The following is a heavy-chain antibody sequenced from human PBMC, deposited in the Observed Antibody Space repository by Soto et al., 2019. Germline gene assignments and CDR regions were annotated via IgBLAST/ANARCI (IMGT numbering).Heavy chain of an antibody. CDR3: ARDTLISGWFDP. D-gene: IGHD3-10*01. CDR2: IIPIFGTA. V-gene: IGHV1-69*01. Sequence: QVQLVQSGAEVKKPGSSVKVSCKASGGTFSSYAISWVRQAPGQGLEWMGGIIPIFGTANYAQKFQGRVTITADESTSTAYMELSSLRAEDAAVYSCARDTLISGWFDPWGQGTLVTVSS. J-gene: IGHJ5*02. CDR1: GGTFSSYA.